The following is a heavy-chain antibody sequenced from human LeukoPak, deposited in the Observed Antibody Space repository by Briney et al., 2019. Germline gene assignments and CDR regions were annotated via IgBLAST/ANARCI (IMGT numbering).Heavy chain of an antibody. CDR2: ISASGDVT. Sequence: GGSLRLSCAASGFSFSAYPMGWVRQAPGKGLQWLSGISASGDVTFHADRVKGRFAISRDNSKNTLYLQMTGLRAEDTAVYYCARDSYYGSGSTYYFDYWGQGTLVTVSS. D-gene: IGHD3-10*01. V-gene: IGHV3-23*01. CDR3: ARDSYYGSGSTYYFDY. CDR1: GFSFSAYP. J-gene: IGHJ4*02.